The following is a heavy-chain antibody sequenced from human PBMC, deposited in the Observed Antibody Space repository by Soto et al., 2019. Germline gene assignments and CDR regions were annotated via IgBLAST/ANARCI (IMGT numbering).Heavy chain of an antibody. V-gene: IGHV3-23*01. J-gene: IGHJ5*02. Sequence: GGSLRLSCAVSGFTFSNHAMSWVRQAPGKGLEWVSAISTAVGATYYADSVKGRFTISRDDSDNTLYLQMNSLRAEDTAVYYCAKDRTAAARNFDPWGRGTLVTVSS. D-gene: IGHD6-13*01. CDR1: GFTFSNHA. CDR2: ISTAVGAT. CDR3: AKDRTAAARNFDP.